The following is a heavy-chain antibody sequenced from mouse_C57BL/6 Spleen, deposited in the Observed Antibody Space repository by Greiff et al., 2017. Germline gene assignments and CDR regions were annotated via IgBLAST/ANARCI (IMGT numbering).Heavy chain of an antibody. Sequence: EVHLVESEGGLVQPGSSMKLSCTASGFTFSDYYMAWVRQVPEKGLEWVANINYDGSSTYYLDSLKSRFIISRDNAKNILYLQMSSLKSEDTATYYCARRYYGSSWWYFDVWGTGTTVTVSS. CDR2: INYDGSST. V-gene: IGHV5-16*02. D-gene: IGHD1-1*01. CDR3: ARRYYGSSWWYFDV. CDR1: GFTFSDYY. J-gene: IGHJ1*03.